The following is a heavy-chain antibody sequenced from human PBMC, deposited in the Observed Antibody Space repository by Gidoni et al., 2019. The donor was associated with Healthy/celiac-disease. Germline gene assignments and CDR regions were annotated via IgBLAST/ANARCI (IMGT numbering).Heavy chain of an antibody. V-gene: IGHV4-31*03. CDR3: ARESPRGWTAPWGAFDI. J-gene: IGHJ3*02. CDR2: IYYSGSS. D-gene: IGHD1-26*01. CDR1: GGSISSGGYY. Sequence: QVQLQESGPGLVKPSQTLSLTCTVSGGSISSGGYYWSWIRQHPGKGLEWIGYIYYSGSSYYNPSLKSRVTISVDTSKNQFSLKLSSVTAADTAVYYCARESPRGWTAPWGAFDIWGQGTMVTVSS.